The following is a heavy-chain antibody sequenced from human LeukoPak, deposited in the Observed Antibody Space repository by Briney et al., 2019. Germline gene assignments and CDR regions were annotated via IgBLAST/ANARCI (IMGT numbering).Heavy chain of an antibody. CDR2: IHYSGST. J-gene: IGHJ4*02. D-gene: IGHD3-10*01. CDR3: ARTRMRRGTGSYYFDY. CDR1: GGSISGYY. Sequence: SETLSLTCTVSGGSISGYYWTWIRQPPGEGLEWIGYIHYSGSTNYNPSLKSRVTISVDTSKNQFSLKLSSVTAADTAVYYCARTRMRRGTGSYYFDYWGQGTLVTVSS. V-gene: IGHV4-59*01.